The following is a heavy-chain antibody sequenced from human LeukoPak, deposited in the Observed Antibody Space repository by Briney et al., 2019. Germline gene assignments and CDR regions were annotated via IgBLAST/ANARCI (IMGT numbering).Heavy chain of an antibody. V-gene: IGHV3-74*01. CDR1: GFTFSSYW. D-gene: IGHD3-22*01. CDR3: ASLSWEGSPIDYYYDSSGYYPDY. CDR2: VNSDGSST. J-gene: IGHJ4*02. Sequence: GGSLRLSCAASGFTFSSYWMHWVRQAPGKGLVWVSRVNSDGSSTSYTDSVKGRFTISRDNAKNTLYLQMNSLRAEDTAVYYCASLSWEGSPIDYYYDSSGYYPDYWGQGTLVTVSS.